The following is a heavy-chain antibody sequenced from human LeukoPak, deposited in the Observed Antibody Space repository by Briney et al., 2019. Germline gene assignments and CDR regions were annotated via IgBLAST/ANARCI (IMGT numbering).Heavy chain of an antibody. CDR3: AKGSDVYYFDH. J-gene: IGHJ1*01. Sequence: GGSLRLSCAASGFTFSSFAMYWVRQAPGKGLEWVSAISVGGDSTFYADSVEGRFTISRDNSKNTLYLQMNSLRAEDTALYYCAKGSDVYYFDHWGQGTLVTVSS. V-gene: IGHV3-23*01. CDR1: GFTFSSFA. CDR2: ISVGGDST. D-gene: IGHD2-15*01.